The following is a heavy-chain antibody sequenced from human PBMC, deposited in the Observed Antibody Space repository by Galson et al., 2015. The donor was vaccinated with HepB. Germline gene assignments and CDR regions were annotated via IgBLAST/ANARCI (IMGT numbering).Heavy chain of an antibody. Sequence: SLRLSCAASGLTASSNYMSWARQAPGKGLESVSVLYSGGSTYYADSVKGRFTISRDNSKNTLYLQMNSLRAEDTAVYYCARDQVWFGGAFDIWGQGTMVTVSS. CDR1: GLTASSNY. V-gene: IGHV3-66*02. CDR3: ARDQVWFGGAFDI. J-gene: IGHJ3*02. D-gene: IGHD3-10*01. CDR2: LYSGGST.